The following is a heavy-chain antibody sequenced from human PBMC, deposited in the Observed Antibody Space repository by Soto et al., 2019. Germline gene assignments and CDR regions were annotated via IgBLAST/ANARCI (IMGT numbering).Heavy chain of an antibody. J-gene: IGHJ4*02. CDR3: ARCRGYRYGFDY. D-gene: IGHD5-18*01. CDR2: IDWDDDK. V-gene: IGHV2-70*11. Sequence: TLSLTCTVSGGSISSGDYYWSWIRQPPGKALEWLARIDWDDDKYYSTSLKTRLTISKDTSKSQVVFIMTNMGPVDTATYYCARCRGYRYGFDYWGQGTLVTVSS. CDR1: GGSISSGDYY.